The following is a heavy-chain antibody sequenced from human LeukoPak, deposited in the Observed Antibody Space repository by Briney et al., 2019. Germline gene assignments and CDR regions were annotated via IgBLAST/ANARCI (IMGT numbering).Heavy chain of an antibody. CDR3: ARDPSMSDDCGDHTTDY. D-gene: IGHD4-17*01. V-gene: IGHV1-18*01. Sequence: ASVKVSCKASGYTFTSYGISWVRQAPGQGLEWMGWISAYNGNTNYAQKLQGRVAMTTDTSTSTAYMELRSLRSDDTAVYYCARDPSMSDDCGDHTTDYWGQGTLVTVSS. CDR1: GYTFTSYG. CDR2: ISAYNGNT. J-gene: IGHJ4*02.